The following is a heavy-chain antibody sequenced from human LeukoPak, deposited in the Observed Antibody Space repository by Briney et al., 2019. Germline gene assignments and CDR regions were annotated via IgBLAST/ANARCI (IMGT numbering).Heavy chain of an antibody. CDR1: GGSLSSYY. D-gene: IGHD5/OR15-5a*01. CDR2: IYYSGST. Sequence: SETLSLTCTVSGGSLSSYYWSWIRQPPGKGLEWIGYIYYSGSTNYNPSLKSRVTISVDTSKNQFSLKLSSVTAADTAVYYCAREVYYCNFDYWGQGTLVTVSS. CDR3: AREVYYCNFDY. V-gene: IGHV4-59*01. J-gene: IGHJ4*02.